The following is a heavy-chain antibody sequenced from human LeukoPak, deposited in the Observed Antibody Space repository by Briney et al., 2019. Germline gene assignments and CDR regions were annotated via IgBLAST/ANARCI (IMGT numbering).Heavy chain of an antibody. CDR1: GFTFSSYW. D-gene: IGHD5-12*01. CDR2: IKQDGSEK. J-gene: IGHJ4*02. CDR3: ARGKGSESGYDYFLDY. Sequence: GGSLRLSCAASGFTFSSYWMNWVRQAPGKGLEWVANIKQDGSEKYYVDSVKGRFTISRDNAKNSLYLQMYSLRADDSAVYYCARGKGSESGYDYFLDYWGQGTLVTVSS. V-gene: IGHV3-7*02.